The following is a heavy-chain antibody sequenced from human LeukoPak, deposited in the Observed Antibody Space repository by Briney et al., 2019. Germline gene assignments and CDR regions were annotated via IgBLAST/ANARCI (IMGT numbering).Heavy chain of an antibody. CDR3: ARLGYSYGYDYYYYYYMDV. Sequence: AESLQISCSGSGYSITSYWIGWVGHMPGESLEWRVIIYPGESNTRYSPSFQGQVTTSAGKSIRTAYLQWSSLKASDTAMYYCARLGYSYGYDYYYYYYMDVWGKGTTVTVSS. V-gene: IGHV5-51*01. CDR1: GYSITSYW. CDR2: IYPGESNT. D-gene: IGHD5-18*01. J-gene: IGHJ6*03.